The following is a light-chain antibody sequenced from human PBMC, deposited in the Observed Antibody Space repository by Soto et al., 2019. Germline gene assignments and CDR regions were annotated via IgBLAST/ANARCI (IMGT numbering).Light chain of an antibody. CDR2: DAS. V-gene: IGKV3-11*01. CDR3: QQCRNWHA. CDR1: QSVSSY. J-gene: IGKJ1*01. Sequence: SLVTQCPATLSVSPGDGATLSCRASQSVSSYLAWYQQKPGQVPRLLICDASNRATGIPARFSGSGSGTDFTVANSSLAREDFAVYLCQQCRNWHAFSQGTKVDIK.